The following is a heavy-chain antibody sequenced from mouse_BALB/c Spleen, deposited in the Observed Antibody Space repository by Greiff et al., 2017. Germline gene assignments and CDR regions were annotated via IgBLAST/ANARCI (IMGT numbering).Heavy chain of an antibody. CDR2: ISTYNGNT. CDR1: GYTFTDYA. Sequence: VKLVESGPEVVRPGVSVKISCKGSGYTFTDYAMHWVKQSHAKSLEWIGVISTYNGNTNYNQKFKGKATMTVDKSSSTAYMELARLTSEDSAIYYCARSGGYGYDGEDYFDYWGQGTTLTVSS. V-gene: IGHV1-67*01. J-gene: IGHJ2*01. D-gene: IGHD2-2*01. CDR3: ARSGGYGYDGEDYFDY.